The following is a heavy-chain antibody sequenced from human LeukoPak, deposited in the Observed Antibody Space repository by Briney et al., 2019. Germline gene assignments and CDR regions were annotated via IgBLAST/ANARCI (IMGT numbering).Heavy chain of an antibody. J-gene: IGHJ5*02. D-gene: IGHD2-15*01. CDR1: GFNLSIYD. V-gene: IGHV3-21*01. CDR3: ARERSYCSGATCSLDL. CDR2: TGLSSSYI. Sequence: GGALRLSCAASGFNLSIYDMVWVRQARGKGLERVECTGLSSSYIGYADSVKGRFTISSDNGENSVYLQMNSLRADDTAVYFCARERSYCSGATCSLDLWGQGTLVTVSA.